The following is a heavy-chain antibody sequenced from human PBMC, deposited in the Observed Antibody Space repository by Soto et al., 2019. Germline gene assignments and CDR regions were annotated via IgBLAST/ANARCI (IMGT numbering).Heavy chain of an antibody. D-gene: IGHD3-3*01. V-gene: IGHV4-39*01. J-gene: IGHJ3*02. CDR3: ARLSAGFLEWFTAADNAFAI. CDR2: IYYSGST. CDR1: GGSISSSSYY. Sequence: SETLSLTCTVSGGSISSSSYYWGWIRQPPGKGLEWIGSIYYSGSTYYNPSLKSRVTISVDTSKNQFSLKLSSVTAADTAVYYCARLSAGFLEWFTAADNAFAIWGQGTMVTVSS.